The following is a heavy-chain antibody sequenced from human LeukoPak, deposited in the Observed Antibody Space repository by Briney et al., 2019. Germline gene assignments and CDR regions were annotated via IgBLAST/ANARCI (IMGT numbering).Heavy chain of an antibody. D-gene: IGHD5-12*01. V-gene: IGHV4-4*07. CDR2: IYTSGST. CDR3: ARDPSDYDPHDAFDI. J-gene: IGHJ3*02. CDR1: GGSISSYY. Sequence: SETLSLTCTVSGGSISSYYWSWIRQPAGKGLEWIGRIYTSGSTYYNPSLKSRVTISIDTYKNHFSLKLNSVTAADTAVYYCARDPSDYDPHDAFDIWGQGTMVTVSS.